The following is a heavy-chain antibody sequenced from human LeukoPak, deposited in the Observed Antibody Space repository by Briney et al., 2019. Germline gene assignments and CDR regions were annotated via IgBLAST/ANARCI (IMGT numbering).Heavy chain of an antibody. J-gene: IGHJ6*03. D-gene: IGHD3-22*01. CDR1: GGTFSSYA. Sequence: SVKVSCKASGGTFSSYAISWVRQAPGQGLEWMGRIIAIFGTANYAQKFQGRVTITTDESTSTAYMELSSLRSEDTAVYYCASRNDSSGYGNYYYYYMDVWGKGTTVTVSS. CDR2: IIAIFGTA. V-gene: IGHV1-69*05. CDR3: ASRNDSSGYGNYYYYYMDV.